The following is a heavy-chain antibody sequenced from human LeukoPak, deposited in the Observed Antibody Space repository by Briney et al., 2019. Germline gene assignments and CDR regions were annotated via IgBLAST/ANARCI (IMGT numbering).Heavy chain of an antibody. V-gene: IGHV3-11*04. Sequence: GGSLRLSCAASGFTFSDYYMSWVRQAPGKGLEWISYISNSGHSIYYADSVKGRFTISRDKARNSLYLQMNSLRVEDTAVYYCARDHRYAFDNWGHGTLVTVSS. J-gene: IGHJ4*01. D-gene: IGHD5-12*01. CDR2: ISNSGHSI. CDR1: GFTFSDYY. CDR3: ARDHRYAFDN.